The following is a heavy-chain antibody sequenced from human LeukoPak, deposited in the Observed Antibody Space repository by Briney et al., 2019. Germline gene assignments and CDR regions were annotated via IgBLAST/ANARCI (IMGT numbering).Heavy chain of an antibody. J-gene: IGHJ6*03. CDR1: GFTFSNYA. CDR2: ISSNSYI. CDR3: ARLPGYYYYYYYMDV. V-gene: IGHV3-21*01. Sequence: PGGSLRLSCVASGFTFSNYAMTWVRQAPGKGLEWASGISSNSYIHYADSVKGRFTVSRDNAENSLYLQMNSLRAEDTAVYYCARLPGYYYYYYYMDVWGKGTTVTVSS.